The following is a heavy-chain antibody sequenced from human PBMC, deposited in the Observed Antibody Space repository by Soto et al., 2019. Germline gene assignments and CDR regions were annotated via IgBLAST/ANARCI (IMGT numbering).Heavy chain of an antibody. CDR2: VGGSAEDK. J-gene: IGHJ3*01. D-gene: IGHD2-8*01. Sequence: EVQLLESGGGVVQPGGSLRLSCAASGFTFSDYAMSWVRQTPGKGLQWVSGVGGSAEDKHYADSVRGRFIVSRDNSKNTVYLQISSLRGADSAIHCCAKGVTSFIGVGDPFAMWGQGTEVTGSS. CDR1: GFTFSDYA. V-gene: IGHV3-23*01. CDR3: AKGVTSFIGVGDPFAM.